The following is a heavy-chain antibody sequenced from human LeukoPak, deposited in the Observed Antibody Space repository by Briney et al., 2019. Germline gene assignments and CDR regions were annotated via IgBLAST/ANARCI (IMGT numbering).Heavy chain of an antibody. J-gene: IGHJ3*02. V-gene: IGHV4-59*01. Sequence: SETLSLTCAVYGGSFRGYYWSWIRQPPGKGLEWIGYIYYSGSTNYNPSLMSRVTISVDTSKNQFSLKLSSVTAADTAVYYCVRRGVYGAYDAFDIWGQGTMVTVSS. CDR3: VRRGVYGAYDAFDI. D-gene: IGHD4-17*01. CDR1: GGSFRGYY. CDR2: IYYSGST.